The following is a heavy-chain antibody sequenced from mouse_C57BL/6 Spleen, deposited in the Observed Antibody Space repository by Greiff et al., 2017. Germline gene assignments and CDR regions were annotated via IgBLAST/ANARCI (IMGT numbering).Heavy chain of an antibody. Sequence: QVQLQQPGAELVRPGTSVKLSCKASGYTFTSYWMHWVKQRPGQGLVWIGVIDPSDSYTNYNQKFKGKATMTVDTSSSTAYMQLSSLTSEDSAIYYCARGTVVAPYYAMYDWGQRTSVTV. CDR3: ARGTVVAPYYAMYD. J-gene: IGHJ4*01. D-gene: IGHD1-1*01. CDR1: GYTFTSYW. CDR2: IDPSDSYT. V-gene: IGHV1-59*01.